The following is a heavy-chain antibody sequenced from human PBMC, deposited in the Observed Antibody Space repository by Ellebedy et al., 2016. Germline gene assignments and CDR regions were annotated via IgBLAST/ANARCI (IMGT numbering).Heavy chain of an antibody. J-gene: IGHJ4*02. CDR3: AKGPMGYCTITNCYAPYFDY. CDR2: ISDSGGSI. CDR1: GFTFSSYA. V-gene: IGHV3-23*01. D-gene: IGHD2-2*01. Sequence: GESLKISXAASGFTFSSYAMSWVRQAPGKGLEWISVISDSGGSIYYANSVKGRFTISRDNSKNTLYLQMSSLRAEDTAVYYCAKGPMGYCTITNCYAPYFDYWGQGTLVTVSS.